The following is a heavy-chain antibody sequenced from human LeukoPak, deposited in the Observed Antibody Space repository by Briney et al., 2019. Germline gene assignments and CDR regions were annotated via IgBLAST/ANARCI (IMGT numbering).Heavy chain of an antibody. Sequence: SETLSPTCALYGGSFGVSYWSWTRQPPGKGLECIGEIKLSGSTNNHPSRKGGAPISVDTPKNQFTLNLRALTPADTAVYYCARHQKDWNYVVYYGSGSYYFFFDYWGQGTLLSVSS. CDR3: ARHQKDWNYVVYYGSGSYYFFFDY. D-gene: IGHD3-10*01. V-gene: IGHV4-34*04. CDR1: GGSFGVSY. J-gene: IGHJ4*02. CDR2: IKLSGST.